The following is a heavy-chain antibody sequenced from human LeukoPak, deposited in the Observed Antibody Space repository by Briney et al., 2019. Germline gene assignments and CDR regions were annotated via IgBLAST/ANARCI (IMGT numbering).Heavy chain of an antibody. D-gene: IGHD1-7*01. Sequence: GGPLRLSCEASGFTFRGFLMSWVRQTPGKGLEWVANIKQDGSEKYYADSVKGRFTISRDNSKSSLSLQMNSLRAEDTAVYYCARAGSNWNYVYWGQGTLVTVSS. CDR1: GFTFRGFL. V-gene: IGHV3-7*01. CDR2: IKQDGSEK. CDR3: ARAGSNWNYVY. J-gene: IGHJ4*02.